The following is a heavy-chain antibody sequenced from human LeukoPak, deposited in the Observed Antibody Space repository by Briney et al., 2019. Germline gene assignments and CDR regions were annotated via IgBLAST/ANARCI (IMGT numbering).Heavy chain of an antibody. D-gene: IGHD3-10*01. Sequence: GGTLRLSCAASGFTFSSYGMSWVRQAPGKGLEWVSAISGSGGSTYYADSVKGRFAISRDNAKNTLYLQMNGLRAEDTAVYYCVLLSLTPGWGQGTLVTVSS. CDR3: VLLSLTPG. V-gene: IGHV3-23*01. J-gene: IGHJ4*02. CDR1: GFTFSSYG. CDR2: ISGSGGST.